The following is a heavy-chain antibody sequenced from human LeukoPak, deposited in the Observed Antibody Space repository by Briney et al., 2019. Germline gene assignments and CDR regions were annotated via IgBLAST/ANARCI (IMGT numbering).Heavy chain of an antibody. D-gene: IGHD5-12*01. CDR3: ARDKNRGGYDYPPLV. V-gene: IGHV1-18*01. CDR2: ISAYNGNT. CDR1: GYTFTSYG. Sequence: GASVKVSCKASGYTFTSYGISWVRQAPGQGREWMGWISAYNGNTNYAQKLQGRVTMTTDTSTSTAYMELRSLRSDDTAVYYCARDKNRGGYDYPPLVWGQGTLVTVSS. J-gene: IGHJ4*02.